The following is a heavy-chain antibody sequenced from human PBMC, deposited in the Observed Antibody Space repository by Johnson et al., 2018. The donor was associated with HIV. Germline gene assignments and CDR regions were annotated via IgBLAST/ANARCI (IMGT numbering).Heavy chain of an antibody. V-gene: IGHV3-7*01. CDR3: ASEAGPCIVGAADAAFDL. CDR2: IKQDGSEK. D-gene: IGHD1-26*01. Sequence: VQLVESGGGLVQPGGSLRLSCAASGFTFSSYWMSWVRQAPGKGLEWVANIKQDGSEKYYVDSVKGRFTISRDNAKNSLYLQRNSLRAEDTAVYYCASEAGPCIVGAADAAFDLWGQGTTVTVSS. J-gene: IGHJ3*01. CDR1: GFTFSSYW.